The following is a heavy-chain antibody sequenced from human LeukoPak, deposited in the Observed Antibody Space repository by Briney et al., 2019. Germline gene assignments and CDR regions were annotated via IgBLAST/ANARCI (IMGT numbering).Heavy chain of an antibody. CDR1: GFTFSTYT. V-gene: IGHV3-48*02. Sequence: PGGSLRLSCAASGFTFSTYTMNWVRQAPGKGLEWVSYISSGSSTIYYADSVKGRFTISRDNAKNSLYLQMNSLRDEDTAVYYCARVIRGYSSTWYVDYWGQGTLVTVSS. D-gene: IGHD6-13*01. CDR2: ISSGSSTI. CDR3: ARVIRGYSSTWYVDY. J-gene: IGHJ4*02.